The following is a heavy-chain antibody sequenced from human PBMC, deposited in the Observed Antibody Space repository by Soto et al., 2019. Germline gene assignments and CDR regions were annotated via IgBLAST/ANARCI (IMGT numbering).Heavy chain of an antibody. J-gene: IGHJ4*02. CDR1: GFTLRNYA. D-gene: IGHD1-20*01. Sequence: GGSLRLSCDASGFTLRNYAMTWIRQAPGKGLEWVSLISANDVGTYYAESVKTRFTISTDQSRNTVYLQMDSLRADDTAIYYCAKDKNDYNWYNKRPFDYWGQGTLVTVSS. V-gene: IGHV3-23*01. CDR3: AKDKNDYNWYNKRPFDY. CDR2: ISANDVGT.